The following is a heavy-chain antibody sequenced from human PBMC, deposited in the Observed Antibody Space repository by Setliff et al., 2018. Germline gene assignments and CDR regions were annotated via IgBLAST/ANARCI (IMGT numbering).Heavy chain of an antibody. V-gene: IGHV3-20*04. CDR1: GITFDAFG. J-gene: IGHJ4*02. CDR3: ARYSSGWFFDY. Sequence: AGGSLRLSCAASGITFDAFGMSWVRQAPGKGLEWVSGMNGDGSSVGYADSVKGRFTISRDNAKNSLYLQMNSLRAEDTAVYYCARYSSGWFFDYWGQGTPVTVSS. CDR2: MNGDGSSV. D-gene: IGHD6-19*01.